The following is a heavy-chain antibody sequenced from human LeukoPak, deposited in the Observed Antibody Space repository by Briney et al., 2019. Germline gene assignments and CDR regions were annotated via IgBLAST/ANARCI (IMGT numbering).Heavy chain of an antibody. J-gene: IGHJ4*02. CDR1: VGSFSSYY. Sequence: SETLSLTCTVSVGSFSSYYWSWIRQPPGKGLEWVGYIYYSGSTNFNPSLKSRDTISVDTSKNQFSLQLSSVTAADTAVYYCARQVGGIAAAGLDYWGQGTLVTVSS. CDR2: IYYSGST. V-gene: IGHV4-59*01. CDR3: ARQVGGIAAAGLDY. D-gene: IGHD6-13*01.